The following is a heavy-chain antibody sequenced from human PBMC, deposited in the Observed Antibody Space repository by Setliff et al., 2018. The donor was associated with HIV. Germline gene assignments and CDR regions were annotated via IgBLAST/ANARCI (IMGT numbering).Heavy chain of an antibody. Sequence: ASVKVSCKASGYTFIDYFMHWVRQAPGQGLEWMGWISPNNAGTRIPRTFRGRVTLTSATSISTAYMELSSLRSDDTAVYYCARRMSPEVTTLDNWGQGTLVTVSS. CDR2: ISPNNAGT. V-gene: IGHV1-2*02. CDR3: ARRMSPEVTTLDN. D-gene: IGHD4-17*01. J-gene: IGHJ4*02. CDR1: GYTFIDYF.